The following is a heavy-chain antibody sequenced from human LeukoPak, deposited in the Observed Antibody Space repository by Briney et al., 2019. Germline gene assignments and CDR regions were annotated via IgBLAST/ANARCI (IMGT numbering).Heavy chain of an antibody. Sequence: ASVKVSCKASGGTFSSYAISWVRQAPGQGLEWMGWISAYNGNTNYAQKLQGRVTMTTDTSTSTAYMELRSLRSDDTAVYYCARSLGGITMIVVVSPGVFDYWGQGTLVTVSS. CDR3: ARSLGGITMIVVVSPGVFDY. V-gene: IGHV1-18*01. D-gene: IGHD3-22*01. CDR1: GGTFSSYA. CDR2: ISAYNGNT. J-gene: IGHJ4*02.